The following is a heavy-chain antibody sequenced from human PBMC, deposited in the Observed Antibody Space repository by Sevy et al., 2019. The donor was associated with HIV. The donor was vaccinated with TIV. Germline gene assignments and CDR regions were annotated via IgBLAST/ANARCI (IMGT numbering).Heavy chain of an antibody. Sequence: GGSLRLSCAASGFTFSSYWMHWVRQAPGKGLVWVSRINRDGSSTSYADSVKGRFTISRDNAKNTLYLQMNSLRAEDTAVYYCARERRIAAAGRGRAFDIWGQGRMVTVSS. J-gene: IGHJ3*02. D-gene: IGHD6-13*01. CDR1: GFTFSSYW. CDR2: INRDGSST. V-gene: IGHV3-74*01. CDR3: ARERRIAAAGRGRAFDI.